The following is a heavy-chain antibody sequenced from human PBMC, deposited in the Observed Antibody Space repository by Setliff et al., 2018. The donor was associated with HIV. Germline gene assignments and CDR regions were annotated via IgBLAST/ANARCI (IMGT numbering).Heavy chain of an antibody. CDR1: GFIFSGYS. J-gene: IGHJ3*02. CDR2: ISRSSDDI. D-gene: IGHD6-19*01. Sequence: GGSLRLSCVGSGFIFSGYSMNWVRQAPGRGLEWVSSISRSSDDIKYADSVKGRFTISRDNAKNSLYPQMNSLRAEDTALYHCAREMDEYSSGWDYNGGSAFDIWGQGTMVTVS. CDR3: AREMDEYSSGWDYNGGSAFDI. V-gene: IGHV3-21*04.